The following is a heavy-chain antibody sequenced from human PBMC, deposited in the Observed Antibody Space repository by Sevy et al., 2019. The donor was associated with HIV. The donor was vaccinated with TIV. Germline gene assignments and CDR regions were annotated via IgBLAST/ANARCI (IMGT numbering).Heavy chain of an antibody. V-gene: IGHV6-1*01. CDR3: ARSVAALDFWYFHL. CDR2: TYYKSKWYS. J-gene: IGHJ2*01. D-gene: IGHD6-19*01. CDR1: GDSVSSNNAA. Sequence: QSQTLSLTCAISGDSVSSNNAAWNWIRQSPSRGLEWLGRTYYKSKWYSHYAVSVKSRMTINPDTSKNQFSLQLNSVTPEDTAVYYCARSVAALDFWYFHLWGRGTLVTVSS.